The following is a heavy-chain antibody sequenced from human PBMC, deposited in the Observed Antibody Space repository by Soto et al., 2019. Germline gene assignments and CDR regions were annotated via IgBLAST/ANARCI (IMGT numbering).Heavy chain of an antibody. Sequence: GESLKISCKGSGYSFTSYWISWVRQMPGKGLEWMGRIDPSDSYTNYSPSFQGHVTVSADKSISTAYLQWSSLKASDTAMYYWARAMVRGVQRYDYYGMDVWGQGTTVTVSS. D-gene: IGHD3-10*01. J-gene: IGHJ6*02. CDR1: GYSFTSYW. CDR2: IDPSDSYT. V-gene: IGHV5-10-1*01. CDR3: ARAMVRGVQRYDYYGMDV.